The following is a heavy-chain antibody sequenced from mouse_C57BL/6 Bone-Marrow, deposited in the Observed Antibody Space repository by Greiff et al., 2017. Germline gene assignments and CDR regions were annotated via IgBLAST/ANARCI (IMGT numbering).Heavy chain of an antibody. D-gene: IGHD2-3*01. CDR3: ARHVYDGYLYYFDY. CDR2: ISNGGGST. Sequence: EVKVVEPGGGLVQPGGSLKLSCAASGFTFSDYYMYWVRQTPGKRLEWVAYISNGGGSTYYPDTVKGRFTISRDNAKNTLYLQLSRLKSEDTAMXYCARHVYDGYLYYFDYWGQGTTLTVSS. J-gene: IGHJ2*01. V-gene: IGHV5-12*01. CDR1: GFTFSDYY.